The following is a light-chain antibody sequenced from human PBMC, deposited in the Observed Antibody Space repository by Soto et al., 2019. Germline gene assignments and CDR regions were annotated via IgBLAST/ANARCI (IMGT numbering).Light chain of an antibody. CDR3: QKRYNWLLT. CDR2: DAS. Sequence: EIVLTQSTATLSLSPGERATLSCRASQSVSSYLAWYQQKPGQAPRLLIYDASNRATGIPARFSGSGSGTDFTLTISCLEPEDFAVYYCQKRYNWLLTFGQGTKVEIK. V-gene: IGKV3-11*01. J-gene: IGKJ4*01. CDR1: QSVSSY.